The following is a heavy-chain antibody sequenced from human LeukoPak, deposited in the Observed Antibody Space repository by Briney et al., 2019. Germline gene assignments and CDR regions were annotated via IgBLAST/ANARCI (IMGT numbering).Heavy chain of an antibody. CDR1: GGSISSYY. D-gene: IGHD7-27*01. CDR3: ARVDANWGVVDY. Sequence: SETLSLTCTVSGGSISSYYWSWIRQPPGKGLEWIGYFHYSGTTNYNPSLKSRVTISLHTSKNQFSLNLSSVTAADTAVYYCARVDANWGVVDYWGQGPLVTVSS. J-gene: IGHJ4*02. V-gene: IGHV4-59*01. CDR2: FHYSGTT.